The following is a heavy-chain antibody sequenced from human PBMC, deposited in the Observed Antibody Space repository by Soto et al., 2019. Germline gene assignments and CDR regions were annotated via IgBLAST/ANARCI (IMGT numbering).Heavy chain of an antibody. CDR3: ARSISSGWYVY. D-gene: IGHD6-19*01. V-gene: IGHV1-18*04. Sequence: GASVKVSCKASGYTFTSYGISWVRQAPGQGLEWMGWISAHNGNTNYAQKLQGRVTMTTDTYTSTAYMELRSLRSDDTAVYYCARSISSGWYVYWGQGTLVTVSS. J-gene: IGHJ4*02. CDR2: ISAHNGNT. CDR1: GYTFTSYG.